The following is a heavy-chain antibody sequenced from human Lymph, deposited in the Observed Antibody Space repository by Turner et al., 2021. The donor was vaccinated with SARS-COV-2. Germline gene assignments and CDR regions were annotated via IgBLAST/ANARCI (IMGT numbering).Heavy chain of an antibody. CDR1: GFTFSSYV. CDR3: ARGLGSSWYSGGFDY. D-gene: IGHD6-13*01. CDR2: IWYDGSNK. V-gene: IGHV3-33*01. J-gene: IGHJ4*02. Sequence: QVQLVESGGGVVQPGRSLRLSCAASGFTFSSYVIHWVRQAPGKGMEWVAVIWYDGSNKYYADSGKGRFTISRDNSKNTLFLQMNSLRAEDTAVYYCARGLGSSWYSGGFDYWGQGTLVTVSS.